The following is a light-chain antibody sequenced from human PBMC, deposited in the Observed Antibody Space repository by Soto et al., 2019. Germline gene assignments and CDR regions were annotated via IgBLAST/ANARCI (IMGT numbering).Light chain of an antibody. CDR2: DAS. CDR3: QQYYDYPWT. J-gene: IGKJ1*01. V-gene: IGKV1-5*01. Sequence: DIQMTQSPFTLSASVGDRVTITCRASQSVTTRLAWHQHKPGKVPKVLIYDASNLQTGVPSRFSGSGSGREFTLTISSLQPDDFATYYCQQYYDYPWTVGQGTKVDSK. CDR1: QSVTTR.